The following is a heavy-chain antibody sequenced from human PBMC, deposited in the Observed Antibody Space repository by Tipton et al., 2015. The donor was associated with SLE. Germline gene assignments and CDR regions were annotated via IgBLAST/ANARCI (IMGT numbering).Heavy chain of an antibody. D-gene: IGHD3-16*01. Sequence: TLSLTCTVSGVSVTNYYWSWIRQPPGKRLEWIGNIDFSGSPYYNASLGSRVTISVDTSKNQFSLKLSSVTVADTAVYYCARGGLGYGMDVWGQGTAVTVSS. CDR3: ARGGLGYGMDV. CDR2: IDFSGSP. CDR1: GVSVTNYY. V-gene: IGHV4-59*02. J-gene: IGHJ6*02.